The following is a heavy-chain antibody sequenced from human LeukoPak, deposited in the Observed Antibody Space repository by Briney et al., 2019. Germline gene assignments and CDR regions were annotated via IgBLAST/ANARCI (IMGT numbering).Heavy chain of an antibody. CDR3: ARVGSAVTTFFDY. CDR2: ISGIGSST. V-gene: IGHV3-23*01. CDR1: GFTFASYV. D-gene: IGHD4-17*01. Sequence: PGGSLRLSCAASGFTFASYVMSWVRQAPGKGLEWVSDISGIGSSTYYADSVKGRFTISRDNSKNTLYLQMNSLRAEDTAVYYCARVGSAVTTFFDYWGQGTLVTVSS. J-gene: IGHJ4*02.